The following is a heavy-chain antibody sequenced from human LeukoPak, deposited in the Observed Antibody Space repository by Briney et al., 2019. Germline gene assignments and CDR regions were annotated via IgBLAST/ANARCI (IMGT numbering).Heavy chain of an antibody. CDR2: INSDGSST. CDR1: GFTFSSYW. V-gene: IGHV3-74*01. D-gene: IGHD2-15*01. Sequence: PGGSLRLSCAASGFTFSSYWMSWVRQAPGKGLVRVSRINSDGSSTSYADSVKGRFTISRDNAKNTLYLQMNSLRAEDTAVYYCARERYCSGGSCYGYFDYWGQGTLVTVSS. J-gene: IGHJ4*02. CDR3: ARERYCSGGSCYGYFDY.